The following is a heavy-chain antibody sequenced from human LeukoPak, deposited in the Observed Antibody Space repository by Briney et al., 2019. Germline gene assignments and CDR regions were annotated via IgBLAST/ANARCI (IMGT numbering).Heavy chain of an antibody. D-gene: IGHD1-7*01. V-gene: IGHV6-1*01. CDR2: TYYRSKWYN. J-gene: IGHJ6*02. CDR3: ARGVTGTTPPYYYGMDV. CDR1: GDSVSSNSAA. Sequence: PSQTLSLTCAISGDSVSSNSAAWNWIRQSPSRGLEWLGRTYYRSKWYNDYAVSVKSRITINPDTSKNQFSLQLNSVTPEDTAVYYCARGVTGTTPPYYYGMDVWGQGTTVTVSS.